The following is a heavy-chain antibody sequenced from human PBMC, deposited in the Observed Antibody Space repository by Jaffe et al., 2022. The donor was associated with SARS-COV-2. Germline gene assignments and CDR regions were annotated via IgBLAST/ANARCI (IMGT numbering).Heavy chain of an antibody. V-gene: IGHV1-69*01. J-gene: IGHJ4*02. CDR2: IIPIFGTA. Sequence: QVQLVQSGAEVKKPGSSVKVSCKASGGTFSSYAISWVRQAPGQGLEWMGGIIPIFGTANYAQKFQGRVTITADESTSTAYMELSSLRSEDTAVYYCARSWPIGGSGYKSPFDYWGQGTLVTVSS. CDR3: ARSWPIGGSGYKSPFDY. D-gene: IGHD3-22*01. CDR1: GGTFSSYA.